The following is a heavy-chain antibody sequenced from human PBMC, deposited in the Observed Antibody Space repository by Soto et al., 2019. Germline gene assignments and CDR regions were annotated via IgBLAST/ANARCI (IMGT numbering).Heavy chain of an antibody. D-gene: IGHD3-16*01. CDR1: GGSISSGGYY. V-gene: IGHV4-31*03. CDR2: IYYSGST. CDR3: ARDPGRSLRGDWYFDL. J-gene: IGHJ2*01. Sequence: QVQLQESGPGLVKPSQTLSLTCTVSGGSISSGGYYWSWIRQHPGKGLEWIGYIYYSGSTYYNPTLESRVTLSVDTSKNQFPRTLSSLTAADTGVYYCARDPGRSLRGDWYFDLWGRGTVVPV.